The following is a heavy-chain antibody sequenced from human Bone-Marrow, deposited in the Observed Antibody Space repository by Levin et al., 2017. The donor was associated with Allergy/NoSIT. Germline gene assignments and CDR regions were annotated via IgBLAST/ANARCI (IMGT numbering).Heavy chain of an antibody. J-gene: IGHJ3*02. Sequence: PWASVKVSCKASGYTFTGYYMHWVRQAPGQGLEWMAWFNPHNGDTHYAQKFQGRVTLTRDTSISTAYMDLSRLKSDDSAVYFCARETKLTDAFDIWGQGTMVIVSS. CDR1: GYTFTGYY. V-gene: IGHV1-2*02. D-gene: IGHD3-10*01. CDR2: FNPHNGDT. CDR3: ARETKLTDAFDI.